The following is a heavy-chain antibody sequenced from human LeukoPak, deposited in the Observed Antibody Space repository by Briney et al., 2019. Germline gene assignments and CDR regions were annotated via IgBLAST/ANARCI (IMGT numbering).Heavy chain of an antibody. CDR1: GFTFSSYA. CDR2: ISGSGGST. Sequence: GGSLRLSCAASGFTFSSYAMSWVRQAPGKGLEWVSAISGSGGSTYYADSVKGRFTISRDNSKNTLYLQMNGLRAEDTAVYYCAWLVRGVIRGTYFDYWGQGTLVTVSS. J-gene: IGHJ4*02. V-gene: IGHV3-23*01. D-gene: IGHD3-10*01. CDR3: AWLVRGVIRGTYFDY.